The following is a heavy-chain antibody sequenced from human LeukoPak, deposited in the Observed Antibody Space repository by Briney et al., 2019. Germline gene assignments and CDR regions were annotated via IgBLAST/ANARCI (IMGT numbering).Heavy chain of an antibody. V-gene: IGHV4-39*01. CDR3: ASPEGFTSKLDY. CDR1: GDSMSSRNYY. Sequence: SETLSPTCTVSGDSMSSRNYYWAWIRQPPGKGLEWIGSFYYTGSAYYNPSLKSRVTISIDMSKNQFSLKLSAVTAADTAVYYCASPEGFTSKLDYWGQGTLVTVSS. D-gene: IGHD2-15*01. J-gene: IGHJ4*02. CDR2: FYYTGSA.